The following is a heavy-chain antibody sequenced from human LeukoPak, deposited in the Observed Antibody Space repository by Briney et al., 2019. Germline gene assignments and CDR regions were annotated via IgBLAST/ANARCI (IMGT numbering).Heavy chain of an antibody. D-gene: IGHD6-13*01. CDR2: IYSGGST. J-gene: IGHJ4*02. CDR1: GFTVSSNY. CDR3: ARSSIGYSSSWSSDY. V-gene: IGHV3-53*01. Sequence: PGGSLRLSCAASGFTVSSNYMSWVRQAPGKGLEWVSVIYSGGSTYYADSVKGRFTISRDNSKNTLYLQMNSLRAEDTAVYYCARSSIGYSSSWSSDYWGQGTLVTVSS.